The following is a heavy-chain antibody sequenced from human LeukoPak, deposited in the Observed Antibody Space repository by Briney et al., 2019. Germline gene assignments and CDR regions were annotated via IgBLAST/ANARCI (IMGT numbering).Heavy chain of an antibody. J-gene: IGHJ4*02. D-gene: IGHD3-9*01. CDR1: GFTFSNYA. CDR3: AKSWGFDWLLSY. CDR2: ISGSGTST. Sequence: GGSLRLSCAASGFTFSNYAMNWVRQAPGKGLEWVSGISGSGTSTYYAHSVKGQFTISRDNSKNTLHLQMDSLRAEDTAVYYCAKSWGFDWLLSYWGQGTLVTVSS. V-gene: IGHV3-23*01.